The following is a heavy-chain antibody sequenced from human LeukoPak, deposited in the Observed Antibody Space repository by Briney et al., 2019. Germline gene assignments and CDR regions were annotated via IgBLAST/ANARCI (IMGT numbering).Heavy chain of an antibody. Sequence: PSETLSLTCAVYGGAFSGYYWSWIRQPPGKGLEWIGEINHSGSTNYNPSLKSRVTISVDTSKNQFSLKLSSVTAADTAVYYCARVSGWSKMTDYWGQGTLVTVSS. D-gene: IGHD6-19*01. J-gene: IGHJ4*02. V-gene: IGHV4-34*01. CDR1: GGAFSGYY. CDR3: ARVSGWSKMTDY. CDR2: INHSGST.